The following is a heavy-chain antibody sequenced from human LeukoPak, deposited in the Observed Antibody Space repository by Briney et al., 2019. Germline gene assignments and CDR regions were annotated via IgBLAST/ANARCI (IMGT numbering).Heavy chain of an antibody. V-gene: IGHV4-59*08. Sequence: SETLSLTCTVSGGPISSYYWSWIRQPPGKGLEWIGYIYYSGSTNYNPSLKSRVTISVDTSKNQFSLKLSSVTAADTAVYYCARHASGGLDYWGQGTLVTVSS. D-gene: IGHD3-16*01. J-gene: IGHJ4*02. CDR2: IYYSGST. CDR3: ARHASGGLDY. CDR1: GGPISSYY.